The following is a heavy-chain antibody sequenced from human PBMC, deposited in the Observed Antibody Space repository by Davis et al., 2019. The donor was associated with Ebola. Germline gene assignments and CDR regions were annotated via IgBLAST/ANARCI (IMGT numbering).Heavy chain of an antibody. V-gene: IGHV3-13*01. CDR2: IGTAGDT. D-gene: IGHD3-3*01. CDR3: VRAAFGSYYFDY. CDR1: GFTFSSYD. J-gene: IGHJ4*02. Sequence: PGGSLRLSCAASGFTFSSYDMHWVRQFTGKSLEWVSAIGTAGDTYYPGSVKGRFTISRENARNSLYLQMNSLRAEDTAVYYCVRAAFGSYYFDYWGQGTLVTVSS.